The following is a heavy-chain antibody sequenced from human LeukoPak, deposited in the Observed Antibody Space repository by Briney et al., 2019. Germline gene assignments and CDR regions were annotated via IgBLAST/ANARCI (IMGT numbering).Heavy chain of an antibody. V-gene: IGHV3-21*01. CDR1: GFTFSSYS. D-gene: IGHD5-12*01. J-gene: IGHJ6*03. CDR2: TSSSSSYI. CDR3: ARGVSGYDLRGYYYSYYMDV. Sequence: AGSLRLSCAASGFTFSSYSMNWDRQAQGKGLEWVSSTSSSSSYIYYADSVKGRFTISRDNAKNSLYLQMNSLRAEDTAVYYCARGVSGYDLRGYYYSYYMDVWGKGTTVTVSS.